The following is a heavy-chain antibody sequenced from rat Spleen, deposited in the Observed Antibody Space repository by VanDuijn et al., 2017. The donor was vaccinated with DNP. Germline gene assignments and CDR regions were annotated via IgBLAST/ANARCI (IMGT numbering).Heavy chain of an antibody. J-gene: IGHJ2*01. CDR3: TTDFERGY. CDR2: INYDGGST. Sequence: EVQLVKSGGGLVQSGRSLKISCAASGFTFSDYYMAWVRQAPTKGLEWVAYINYDGGSTYYGDSVKGRFTISRDNAKSTLYLQMDSLRSEDTATYYCTTDFERGYWGQGVMVTVSS. CDR1: GFTFSDYY. V-gene: IGHV5-20*01. D-gene: IGHD1-11*01.